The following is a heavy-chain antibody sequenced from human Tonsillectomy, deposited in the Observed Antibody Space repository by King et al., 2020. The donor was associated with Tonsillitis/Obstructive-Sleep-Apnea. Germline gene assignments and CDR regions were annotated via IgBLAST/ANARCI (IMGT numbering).Heavy chain of an antibody. Sequence: ITLKESGPTLVKPTQTLTLTCTFSGFSLSSGGVGVGWVRQPPGKALEWLALIYWDDDKRYSPSLKSRLTITKDTSKNQVVLTMTNMDPVDTATYYCAHTWQYCSSTNCSTDYGMDVWGQGTTVTVSS. J-gene: IGHJ6*02. CDR2: IYWDDDK. CDR1: GFSLSSGGVG. D-gene: IGHD2-2*02. V-gene: IGHV2-5*02. CDR3: AHTWQYCSSTNCSTDYGMDV.